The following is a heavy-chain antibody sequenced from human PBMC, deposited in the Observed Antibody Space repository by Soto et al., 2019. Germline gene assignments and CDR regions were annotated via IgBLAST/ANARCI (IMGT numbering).Heavy chain of an antibody. CDR2: IDPSDSYT. V-gene: IGHV5-10-1*03. Sequence: EVQLVQSGAEVKKPGESLRISCKGSGYSFTSYWISWVRQMPGKGLEWMGRIDPSDSYTNYSPSFQGHVTISADKSISTAYLQWSSLKASDTAMYYCARSSRDDYGDYDHAFDIWGQRTMVTVSS. CDR1: GYSFTSYW. J-gene: IGHJ3*02. D-gene: IGHD4-17*01. CDR3: ARSSRDDYGDYDHAFDI.